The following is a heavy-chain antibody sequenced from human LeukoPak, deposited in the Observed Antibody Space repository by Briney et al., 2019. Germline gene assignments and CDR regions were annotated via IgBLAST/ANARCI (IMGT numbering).Heavy chain of an antibody. J-gene: IGHJ5*02. D-gene: IGHD2-2*01. CDR3: ARVPGQVPAAIFRRYWFDP. CDR1: GGSFSDYY. V-gene: IGHV4-34*01. Sequence: SETLSLTCAVYGGSFSDYYWSWIRQPPGKGLEWIGEINHSGSTNYNPSLKSRVTISVDTSKNQFSLKLSSVTAADTAVYYCARVPGQVPAAIFRRYWFDPWGQGTLVTVSS. CDR2: INHSGST.